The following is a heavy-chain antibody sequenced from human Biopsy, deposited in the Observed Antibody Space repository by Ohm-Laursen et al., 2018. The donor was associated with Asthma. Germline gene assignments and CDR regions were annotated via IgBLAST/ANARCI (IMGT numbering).Heavy chain of an antibody. CDR3: ARVQKSPGDRWFDP. CDR2: INPNGGAT. J-gene: IGHJ5*02. D-gene: IGHD7-27*01. V-gene: IGHV1-2*06. CDR1: AYTFIGYH. Sequence: SVKVSCKASAYTFIGYHLHWVRQAPGEGLEWMGRINPNGGATIYAQKFQGRVTMTRDTSISTAYMELSRLTSDDTAVYYCARVQKSPGDRWFDPWGRGTLVTVSS.